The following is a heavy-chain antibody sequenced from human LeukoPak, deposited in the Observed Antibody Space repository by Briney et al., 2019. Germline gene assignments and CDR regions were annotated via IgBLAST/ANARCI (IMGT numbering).Heavy chain of an antibody. D-gene: IGHD4-23*01. V-gene: IGHV4-59*01. Sequence: SETLSLTCTVSGGSISSYYWGWIRQPPGKGLEWIGYIYYSGSTNYNPSLKSRVTISVDTSKTQFSLKLIPVTAADTAVYYCARTTVASLVYWHFDLWGSGTLVTVSS. CDR2: IYYSGST. CDR3: ARTTVASLVYWHFDL. J-gene: IGHJ2*01. CDR1: GGSISSYY.